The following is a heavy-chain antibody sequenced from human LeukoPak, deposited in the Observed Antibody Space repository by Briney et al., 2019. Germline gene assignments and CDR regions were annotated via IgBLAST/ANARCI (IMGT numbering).Heavy chain of an antibody. Sequence: GGSLRLSCAASGFIFTTYWMHWVREAPGKGLVWVARINSDGSSTYYADSVKGRFTISRDNSKNTLYLQMNSLRAEDTAVYYCTRDLVGATSDFWGQGTLVTVSP. V-gene: IGHV3-74*01. J-gene: IGHJ4*02. CDR1: GFIFTTYW. CDR3: TRDLVGATSDF. D-gene: IGHD1-26*01. CDR2: INSDGSST.